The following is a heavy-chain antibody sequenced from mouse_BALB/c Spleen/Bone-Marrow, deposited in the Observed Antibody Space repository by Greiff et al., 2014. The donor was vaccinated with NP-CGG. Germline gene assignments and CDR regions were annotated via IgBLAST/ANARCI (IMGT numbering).Heavy chain of an antibody. CDR1: GFNIKDTY. J-gene: IGHJ2*01. CDR3: ARYYYGSSLFDY. Sequence: EVKLVESGAELVKPGASVKLSCTASGFNIKDTYMHWVKQRPEQGLEWIGRIDPANGNTKYDPKFQGKATITADTSSNTAYLQLSSLTSEDTAFYYCARYYYGSSLFDYWGQGTTLTVSS. V-gene: IGHV14-3*02. D-gene: IGHD1-1*01. CDR2: IDPANGNT.